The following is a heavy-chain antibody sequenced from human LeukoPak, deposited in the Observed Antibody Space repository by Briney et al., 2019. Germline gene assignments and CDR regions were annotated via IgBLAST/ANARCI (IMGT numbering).Heavy chain of an antibody. CDR1: GFTFSSYW. D-gene: IGHD3-22*01. CDR3: ARTTSLISSGYLLCDAFDI. J-gene: IGHJ3*02. CDR2: IKQDGSEK. V-gene: IGHV3-7*01. Sequence: GGSLRLSCAASGFTFSSYWMSWVRQAPGKGLEWVANIKQDGSEKYYVDSVKGRFTISRDNAENSLYLQMNSLRAEDTAVYYCARTTSLISSGYLLCDAFDIWGRGTMVTVSS.